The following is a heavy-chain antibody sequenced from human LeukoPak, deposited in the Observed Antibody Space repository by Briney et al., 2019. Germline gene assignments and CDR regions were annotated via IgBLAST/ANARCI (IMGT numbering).Heavy chain of an antibody. V-gene: IGHV4-34*01. D-gene: IGHD3-9*01. Sequence: SETLSLTCAVYGGSFSGYYWSWIRQPPGKGLEWIGEINHSGSTNYNPSLKSRVTISVDTSKNQFSLKLSSVTAADTAVYYCARDWWNYDILTGYSYNWFDPWGQGTLVTVSS. CDR1: GGSFSGYY. J-gene: IGHJ5*02. CDR2: INHSGST. CDR3: ARDWWNYDILTGYSYNWFDP.